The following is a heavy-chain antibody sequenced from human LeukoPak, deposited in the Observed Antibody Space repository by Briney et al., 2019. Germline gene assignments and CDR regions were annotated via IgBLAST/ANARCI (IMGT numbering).Heavy chain of an antibody. CDR3: AKGSSGGGSSWYRADY. CDR1: GFSFSNYG. V-gene: IGHV3-30*18. D-gene: IGHD6-13*01. Sequence: GGSLRLSCAASGFSFSNYGMHWVRQAPGKGPEWVTIISYDGNNKYYADSVQGRFTISRDNSKNSLYLQMNSLRVEDTAVYYCAKGSSGGGSSWYRADYWGQGTLVTVSS. CDR2: ISYDGNNK. J-gene: IGHJ4*02.